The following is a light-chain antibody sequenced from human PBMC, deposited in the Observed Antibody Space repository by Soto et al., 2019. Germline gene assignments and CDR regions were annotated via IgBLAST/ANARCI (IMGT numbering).Light chain of an antibody. V-gene: IGLV2-14*01. CDR3: SSYTSSSTLGGV. J-gene: IGLJ1*01. CDR2: DVS. CDR1: SSEVGGYNY. Sequence: QSVLTQPASVSGSPGQSITISCTGTSSEVGGYNYVSWYQQHLGKAPKLMIYDVSKRPSGVSNRFSGSKPGNTASLTISGLQAEDEADYYCSSYTSSSTLGGVFGTGTKVTVL.